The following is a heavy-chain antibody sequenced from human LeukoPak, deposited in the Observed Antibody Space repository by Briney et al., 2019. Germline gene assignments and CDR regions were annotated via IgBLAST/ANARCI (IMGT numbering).Heavy chain of an antibody. V-gene: IGHV4-34*01. CDR3: ARRRYYYGSGSFDY. D-gene: IGHD3-10*01. J-gene: IGHJ4*02. Sequence: SETLSLTCTVYGGSFSGYYWSWIRQPPGKGLEWIGEINHSGSTNYNPSLKSRVTISVDTSKNQFSLKLSSVTAADTAVYYCARRRYYYGSGSFDYWGQGTLVTVSS. CDR1: GGSFSGYY. CDR2: INHSGST.